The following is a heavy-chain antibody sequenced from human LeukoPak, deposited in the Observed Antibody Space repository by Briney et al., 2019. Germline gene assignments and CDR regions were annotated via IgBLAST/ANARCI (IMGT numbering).Heavy chain of an antibody. CDR3: ARSVVVAARAPYFDY. V-gene: IGHV3-30*04. CDR1: GFTFSSYA. J-gene: IGHJ4*02. Sequence: GGSLRLSCAASGFTFSSYAMHWVRQAPGKGLEWVAVISYDGSNKYYADSVKGRFTISGDNSKNTLYLQMNSLRAEDTAVYYCARSVVVAARAPYFDYWGQGTLVTVSS. D-gene: IGHD2-15*01. CDR2: ISYDGSNK.